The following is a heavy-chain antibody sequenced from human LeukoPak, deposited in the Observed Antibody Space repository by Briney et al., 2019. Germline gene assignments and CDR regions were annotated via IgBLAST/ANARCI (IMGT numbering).Heavy chain of an antibody. Sequence: GSLRLYCAASGFTFSCYAMSWVRQAPGKGLEWGSAINGSGGSPYYADPVKGRVNRSRDNSKNTPYLQMNSLRAEDTAVYYCARARPPPRGYRPGELLLFDYWGQGTLVTVSS. D-gene: IGHD5-12*01. V-gene: IGHV3-23*01. CDR3: ARARPPPRGYRPGELLLFDY. J-gene: IGHJ4*02. CDR2: INGSGGSP. CDR1: GFTFSCYA.